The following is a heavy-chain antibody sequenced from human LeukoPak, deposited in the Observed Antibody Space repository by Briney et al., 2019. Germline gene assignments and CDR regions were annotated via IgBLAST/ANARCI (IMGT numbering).Heavy chain of an antibody. J-gene: IGHJ3*02. CDR3: ARVVVVVPADAFDI. V-gene: IGHV4-31*03. Sequence: SETLSLTRTVSGGSISSGGYYWSWIRQHPGKGLEWIGYIYYSGSTYYNPSLKSRVTISVDTSKNQFSLKLSSVTAADTAVYYCARVVVVVPADAFDIWGQGTMVTVSS. D-gene: IGHD2-2*01. CDR1: GGSISSGGYY. CDR2: IYYSGST.